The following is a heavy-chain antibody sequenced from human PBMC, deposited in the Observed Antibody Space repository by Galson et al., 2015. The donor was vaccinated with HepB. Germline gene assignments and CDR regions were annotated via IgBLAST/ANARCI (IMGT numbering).Heavy chain of an antibody. Sequence: SVKVSCKASGYTFTSYAMNWVRQAPGQGLEWMGWINTNTGNPTYAQGFTGRFVFSLDTSVSTAYLQISSLKAEDTAVYYCASLYSGYEQGLLTDDDYWGQGTLVTVSS. CDR1: GYTFTSYA. CDR3: ASLYSGYEQGLLTDDDY. CDR2: INTNTGNP. J-gene: IGHJ4*02. D-gene: IGHD5-12*01. V-gene: IGHV7-4-1*02.